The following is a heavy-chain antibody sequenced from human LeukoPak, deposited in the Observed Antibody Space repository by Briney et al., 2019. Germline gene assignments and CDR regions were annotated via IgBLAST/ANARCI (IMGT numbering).Heavy chain of an antibody. V-gene: IGHV3-33*01. J-gene: IGHJ3*02. Sequence: GSLRLSCAASGFTFSSYGMHWVRQAPGKGLEWVAVIWYDGSIKYYADSVKGRFTISRDNPKNTLYLQMNSLRAEDTAVYYCARVGSGSYFLDGFDIWGQGTMVTVSS. CDR2: IWYDGSIK. D-gene: IGHD1-26*01. CDR1: GFTFSSYG. CDR3: ARVGSGSYFLDGFDI.